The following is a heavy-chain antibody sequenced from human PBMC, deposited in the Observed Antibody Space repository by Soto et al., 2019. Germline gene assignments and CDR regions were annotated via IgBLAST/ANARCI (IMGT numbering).Heavy chain of an antibody. D-gene: IGHD3-16*01. Sequence: VSLRLSCAASGFTFSNAWMSWVRQAPGKGLEWVGRIKSKTDGGTTDYAAPVKGRFTISRDDSKNTLYLQMNSLKTEDTAVYYCTTGDPMDYYYYYGMDVWGQGTTVTVSS. V-gene: IGHV3-15*01. CDR2: IKSKTDGGTT. CDR3: TTGDPMDYYYYYGMDV. J-gene: IGHJ6*02. CDR1: GFTFSNAW.